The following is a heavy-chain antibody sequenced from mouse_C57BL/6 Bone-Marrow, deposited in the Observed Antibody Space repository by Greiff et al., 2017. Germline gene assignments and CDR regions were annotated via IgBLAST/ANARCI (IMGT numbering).Heavy chain of an antibody. CDR1: GYTFTSYW. J-gene: IGHJ1*03. Sequence: QVQLQQPGAELVKPGASVKLSCKASGYTFTSYWMHWVKQRPGQGLEWIGMIHPNSGSTNYNEKFKSKATLTVDKSSSTAYMQLSSLTSEDSAVYYCARSYCYGSSYDWYFDVWGTGTTVTVSS. CDR2: IHPNSGST. V-gene: IGHV1-64*01. CDR3: ARSYCYGSSYDWYFDV. D-gene: IGHD1-1*01.